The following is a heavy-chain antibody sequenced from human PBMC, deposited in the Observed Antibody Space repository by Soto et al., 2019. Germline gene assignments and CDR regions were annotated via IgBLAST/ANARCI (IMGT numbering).Heavy chain of an antibody. D-gene: IGHD6-19*01. J-gene: IGHJ4*02. CDR3: ARDPGIAVVGRGTSFEH. CDR1: GDTFRNYA. V-gene: IGHV1-69*18. CDR2: IIPLFST. Sequence: HVQLVQSGAEVKKPGSSVKVSCKASGDTFRNYAFTWVRQAPGQGLEWMGTIIPLFSTRYAQKFQGRVTMTADESTSTVYMDLSSLKSDDTAVYYCARDPGIAVVGRGTSFEHWGQGTLVTVSS.